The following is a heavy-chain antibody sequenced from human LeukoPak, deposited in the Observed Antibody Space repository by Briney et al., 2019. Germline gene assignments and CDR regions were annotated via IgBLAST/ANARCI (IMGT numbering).Heavy chain of an antibody. V-gene: IGHV1-2*02. CDR1: GYTFTGYY. J-gene: IGHJ6*02. Sequence: ASVKVSCKASGYTFTGYYMHWVRQAPGQGLEWMGWINPKSGGTNYAQKFQGRVTMTRDTSISTAYMELSRLRSDDTAVYYCARVLRVWSGYYPVNYYYGMDVWGQGTTVTVSS. D-gene: IGHD3-3*01. CDR2: INPKSGGT. CDR3: ARVLRVWSGYYPVNYYYGMDV.